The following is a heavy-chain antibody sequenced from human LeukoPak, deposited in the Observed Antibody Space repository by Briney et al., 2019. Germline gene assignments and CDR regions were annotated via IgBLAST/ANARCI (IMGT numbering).Heavy chain of an antibody. V-gene: IGHV3-48*01. J-gene: IGHJ6*03. CDR1: ESTFSNYN. D-gene: IGHD6-13*01. CDR2: IDSSTTSI. Sequence: GGSLRLSCAASESTFSNYNMNWVRQAPGKGLEWLSNIDSSTTSIYYADSVKGRFSISRDNAQNSLYLQMNSLRPEDTAVYYCAGISSWYYMDVWGKGTTVTVSS. CDR3: AGISSWYYMDV.